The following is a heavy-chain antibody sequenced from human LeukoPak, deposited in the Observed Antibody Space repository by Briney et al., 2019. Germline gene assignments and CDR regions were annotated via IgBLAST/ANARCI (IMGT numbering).Heavy chain of an antibody. CDR1: GGSFSGYY. V-gene: IGHV4-34*01. D-gene: IGHD3-10*01. Sequence: SETLSLTCAVYGGSFSGYYWSWIRQPPGKGLEWIGEINHSGSTNYNPSLKSQVTISVDTSKNQFSLKLSSVTAADTAVYYCARPSRTYYYGSGSYIYAFDIWGQGTMVTVSS. J-gene: IGHJ3*02. CDR2: INHSGST. CDR3: ARPSRTYYYGSGSYIYAFDI.